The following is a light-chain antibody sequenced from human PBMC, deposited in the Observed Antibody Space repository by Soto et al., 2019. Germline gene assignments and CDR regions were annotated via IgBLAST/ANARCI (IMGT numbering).Light chain of an antibody. Sequence: QSALTQPRSVSGSPGQSVTISCTGTSSDVGGYNYVSWYQQHPGKAPKLMIYDVSKRPSGVPDRFSVSKSGNTASLTISGLQAEDEADYYCCSYAGSYPYVFGTGTKLTVL. CDR2: DVS. CDR3: CSYAGSYPYV. CDR1: SSDVGGYNY. J-gene: IGLJ1*01. V-gene: IGLV2-11*01.